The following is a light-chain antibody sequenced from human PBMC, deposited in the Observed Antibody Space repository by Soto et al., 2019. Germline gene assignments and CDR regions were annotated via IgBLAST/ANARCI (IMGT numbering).Light chain of an antibody. J-gene: IGKJ2*01. CDR2: KAS. Sequence: DIQMTQSPSTQSASVGDRVTITCRASQSISSWLAWYQQKPGKAPKLLIYKASSLEGGIPSRFSGSGSETEFTLTISSLQPEDFATYYCQQYNSYQYTFGQGTKVDIK. CDR3: QQYNSYQYT. V-gene: IGKV1-5*03. CDR1: QSISSW.